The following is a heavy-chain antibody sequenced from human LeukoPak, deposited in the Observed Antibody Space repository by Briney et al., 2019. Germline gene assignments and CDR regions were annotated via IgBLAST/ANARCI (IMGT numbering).Heavy chain of an antibody. CDR3: VRYCNGGSCYRAAFDV. V-gene: IGHV3-33*08. CDR1: GFTFSSYS. Sequence: GGSLRLSCAASGFTFSSYSMNWVRQAPGKGLEWLALMWYDGGKKYYTDSVRGRFTISRDNSKNTLYLQMDSLRAEDTAVYYCVRYCNGGSCYRAAFDVWGPGTMVTVSS. D-gene: IGHD2-15*01. CDR2: MWYDGGKK. J-gene: IGHJ3*01.